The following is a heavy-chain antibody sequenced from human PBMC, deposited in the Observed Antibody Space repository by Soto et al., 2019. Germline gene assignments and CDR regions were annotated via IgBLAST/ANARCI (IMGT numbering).Heavy chain of an antibody. D-gene: IGHD3-10*01. J-gene: IGHJ6*02. CDR3: AKDQSYYGSASNPRNNYYYFGIDV. Sequence: QVQLVESGGGVVQPGRSLRLSCAVSGFTFSSYGMHWVRQAPGKGLEWVAVISYDGSNKYYADSVKGRFTISRDNSKNTLYLQMNSLRAEDTAVYYCAKDQSYYGSASNPRNNYYYFGIDVWGQGTTVTVSS. CDR2: ISYDGSNK. CDR1: GFTFSSYG. V-gene: IGHV3-30*18.